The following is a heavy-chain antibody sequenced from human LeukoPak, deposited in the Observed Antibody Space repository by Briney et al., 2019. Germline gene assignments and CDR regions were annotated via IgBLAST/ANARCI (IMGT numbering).Heavy chain of an antibody. V-gene: IGHV5-51*03. J-gene: IGHJ5*02. Sequence: PGESLKISCKGPGYRFTNYWIGWVRQMPGKGLELIGIIYPDHSDTRYSPSFQGQVTGSADKSISTAYLRWCSLKASDSAIYYYARGGFCTATSCYLAWFDPWGEGTLVTVSS. CDR2: IYPDHSDT. CDR3: ARGGFCTATSCYLAWFDP. CDR1: GYRFTNYW. D-gene: IGHD2-2*01.